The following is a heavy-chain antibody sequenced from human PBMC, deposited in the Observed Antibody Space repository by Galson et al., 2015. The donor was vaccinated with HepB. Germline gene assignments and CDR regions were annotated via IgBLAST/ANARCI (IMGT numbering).Heavy chain of an antibody. Sequence: SVKVSCKVSGYTLTELSMHWVRQAPGKGLEWMGGFDPEDGETIYAQKFQGRVTMTEDTSTDTAYMELSSLRSEDTAVYYCATEVNCSSTSCYHWGAFDIWGQGTMVTVSS. CDR2: FDPEDGET. D-gene: IGHD2-2*01. CDR3: ATEVNCSSTSCYHWGAFDI. CDR1: GYTLTELS. V-gene: IGHV1-24*01. J-gene: IGHJ3*02.